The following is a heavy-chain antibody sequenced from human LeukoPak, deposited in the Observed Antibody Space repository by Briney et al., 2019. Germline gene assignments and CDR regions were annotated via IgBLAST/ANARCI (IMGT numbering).Heavy chain of an antibody. D-gene: IGHD5-24*01. Sequence: ASVKVSCKASGYTFTSYYMHWVRQAPGQGLEWMGWINTDTADPTYAQGFTGRFVFSLDTSVSTAYLRISSLKADDTAVYYCARGEWLLDYWGQGTLVTVSS. CDR1: GYTFTSYY. J-gene: IGHJ4*02. CDR2: INTDTADP. V-gene: IGHV7-4-1*02. CDR3: ARGEWLLDY.